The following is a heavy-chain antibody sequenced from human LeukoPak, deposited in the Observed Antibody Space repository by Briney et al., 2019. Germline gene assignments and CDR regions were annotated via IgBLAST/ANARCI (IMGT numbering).Heavy chain of an antibody. CDR3: ARKNYYDSSGYYPGVFDY. CDR1: GFIFSSCA. J-gene: IGHJ4*02. CDR2: ISGSSGFT. V-gene: IGHV3-23*01. Sequence: GGSLRLSCTASGFIFSSCAMNWVRQAPGKGLEWVSAISGSSGFTNYADSVKGRFTISRDNSKNTLYLQMNSLRAEDTAGYYCARKNYYDSSGYYPGVFDYWGQGTLVTVS. D-gene: IGHD3-22*01.